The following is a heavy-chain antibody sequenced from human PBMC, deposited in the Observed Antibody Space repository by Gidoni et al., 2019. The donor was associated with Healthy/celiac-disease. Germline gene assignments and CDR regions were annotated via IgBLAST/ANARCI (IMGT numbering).Heavy chain of an antibody. D-gene: IGHD5-12*01. CDR3: TRGGYNLVDY. V-gene: IGHV3-73*01. J-gene: IGHJ4*02. CDR2: SRSKANSYAT. Sequence: EVQLVASGGGLVQPGGSLKLSCAASGFTFSGSAMHWVRQASGKGLEWVGRSRSKANSYATAYAASVKGRFTISRDDSKNTAYLQMNSLKTEDTAVYYCTRGGYNLVDYWGQGTLVTVSS. CDR1: GFTFSGSA.